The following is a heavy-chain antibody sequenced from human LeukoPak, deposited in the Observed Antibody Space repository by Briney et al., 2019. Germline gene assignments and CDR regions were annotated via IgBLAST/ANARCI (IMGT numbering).Heavy chain of an antibody. V-gene: IGHV3-7*01. Sequence: XLRLSCAASGFTFSSYWMSWVRQAPGKGLEWVANIKQDGSEKYYVDSVKGRFTISRDNAKNSLYLQMNSLRAEDTAVYYCGSGTYYFDYWGQGTLVTVSP. J-gene: IGHJ4*02. CDR1: GFTFSSYW. CDR2: IKQDGSEK. D-gene: IGHD3-10*01. CDR3: GSGTYYFDY.